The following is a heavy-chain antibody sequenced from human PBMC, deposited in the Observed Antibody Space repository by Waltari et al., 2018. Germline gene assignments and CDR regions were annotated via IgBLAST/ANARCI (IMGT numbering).Heavy chain of an antibody. V-gene: IGHV1-2*02. D-gene: IGHD6-13*01. Sequence: QVQLVQSGAEVKKPGASVTISCTAYGYTFPAYDMHWVRQAPGQGLEWMGWVNPKSGRTRFAQKFEGRVTMTSDTSIKTAYMELRTLRSDDTAVYYCAREGGGSTWFDYWGQGTLVTVSS. J-gene: IGHJ4*02. CDR3: AREGGGSTWFDY. CDR2: VNPKSGRT. CDR1: GYTFPAYD.